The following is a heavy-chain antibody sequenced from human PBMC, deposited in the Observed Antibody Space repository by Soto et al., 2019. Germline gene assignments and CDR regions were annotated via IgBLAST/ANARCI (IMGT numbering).Heavy chain of an antibody. CDR3: AKDLYSDDWYNYFGP. D-gene: IGHD3-9*01. V-gene: IGHV3-30*18. CDR2: ISYDGNAK. CDR1: GFTFSTTG. J-gene: IGHJ5*02. Sequence: QVQLVESGGGVVQPGRSLRLSCTASGFTFSTTGMHWVRQAPGKGLEWVAMISYDGNAKHYVDSVRGRFTISRDNSKNTLYLQMDSLRSEDTAWYYCAKDLYSDDWYNYFGPWGQGTLVTVSS.